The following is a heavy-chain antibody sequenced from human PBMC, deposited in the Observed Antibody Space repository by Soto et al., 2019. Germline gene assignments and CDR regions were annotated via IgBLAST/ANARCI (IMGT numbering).Heavy chain of an antibody. J-gene: IGHJ5*02. CDR3: TRRYNWNDYYFDP. Sequence: KPSETLSFTCTVSGGSISSSSYYWGWIRQPPGKGLEWIGSIYYSGTSYFNPAPKGRVTISVDTSTNQFSLRLTSVTAADTAVYYCTRRYNWNDYYFDPWGQGTLVTVSS. V-gene: IGHV4-39*01. CDR1: GGSISSSSYY. CDR2: IYYSGTS. D-gene: IGHD1-20*01.